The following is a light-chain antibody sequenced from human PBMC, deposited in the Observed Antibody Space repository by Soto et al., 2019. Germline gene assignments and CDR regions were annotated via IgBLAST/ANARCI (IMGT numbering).Light chain of an antibody. J-gene: IGKJ1*01. Sequence: DIQMTQSPSSLSASVEDRVIITCRASQNISNHLNWYQQKPGKAPKLLIFAASSSQSGVPSRFSGSRSGPDFTLTISSLQPEDFATYYCQQSYSSPPTFGQGTKVDIK. CDR3: QQSYSSPPT. CDR1: QNISNH. CDR2: AAS. V-gene: IGKV1-39*01.